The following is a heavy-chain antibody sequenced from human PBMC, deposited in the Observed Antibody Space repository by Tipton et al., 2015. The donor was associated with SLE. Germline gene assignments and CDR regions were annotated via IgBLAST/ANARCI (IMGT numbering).Heavy chain of an antibody. V-gene: IGHV4-39*01. CDR3: ARHGGASIITSDNWFDP. CDR2: ITNNGTT. J-gene: IGHJ5*02. Sequence: TLSLTCSVSGGSISGSNYYWYWIRQPPGKGPEWIGRITNNGTTYYNPSLQSRVTISIDTSKKKFSLNLSSVTAADTAVYYCARHGGASIITSDNWFDPWGPGTLVTVSS. D-gene: IGHD3-22*01. CDR1: GGSISGSNYY.